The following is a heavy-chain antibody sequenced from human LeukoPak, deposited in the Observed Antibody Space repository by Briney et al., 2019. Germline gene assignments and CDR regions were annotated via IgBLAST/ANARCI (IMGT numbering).Heavy chain of an antibody. V-gene: IGHV3-74*01. CDR3: ARGVRTSSGYDSGI. CDR2: INSDGSST. D-gene: IGHD5-12*01. Sequence: GGSLRLSCVASGFTFSSYWMSWVRQAPGKGLVWVSRINSDGSSTSYADSVKGRFTISRDNAKNTLYLQMNSLRAEDTAVYYCARGVRTSSGYDSGIWGQGTMVTVSS. CDR1: GFTFSSYW. J-gene: IGHJ3*02.